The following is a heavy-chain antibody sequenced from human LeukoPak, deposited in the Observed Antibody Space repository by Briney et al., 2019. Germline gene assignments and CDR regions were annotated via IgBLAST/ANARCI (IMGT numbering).Heavy chain of an antibody. CDR3: ASPYCSSTSCYGRYPFDP. D-gene: IGHD2-2*01. V-gene: IGHV3-23*01. J-gene: IGHJ5*02. Sequence: GGSLRLSCAASGFTFSSYAMSWVRQAPGKGLEWVSAISGSGGSTYYADSVKGRFTISRDNSKNTLYLQMNSLRAEDTAVYYCASPYCSSTSCYGRYPFDPWGQGTLVTVSS. CDR2: ISGSGGST. CDR1: GFTFSSYA.